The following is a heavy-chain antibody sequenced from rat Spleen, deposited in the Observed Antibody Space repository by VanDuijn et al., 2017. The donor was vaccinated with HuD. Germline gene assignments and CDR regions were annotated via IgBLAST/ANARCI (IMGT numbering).Heavy chain of an antibody. V-gene: IGHV5-27*01. Sequence: EVQLVESGGGLVRPGRSLKLSCAASGFIFSDHYVAWVRQAPTKGLEWVAYINTGGDKTYYRDSVKGRFTISRENANSTLYLQMNSLRTEDTATYYCTRGGNYDFDYWGHGVMVTVSS. D-gene: IGHD1-10*01. CDR3: TRGGNYDFDY. CDR2: INTGGDKT. CDR1: GFIFSDHY. J-gene: IGHJ2*01.